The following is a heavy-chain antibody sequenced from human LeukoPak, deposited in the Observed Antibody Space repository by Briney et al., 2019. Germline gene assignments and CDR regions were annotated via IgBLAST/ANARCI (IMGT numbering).Heavy chain of an antibody. CDR3: ARLGTYYYYYMDV. V-gene: IGHV4-59*01. J-gene: IGHJ6*03. CDR2: IYYSGST. D-gene: IGHD7-27*01. CDR1: GGSISSYY. Sequence: SETLSLTCTVSGGSISSYYWSWIRQPPGKGLEWIGYIYYSGSTNYNPSLKSRVTISVDTSKNQFSLKLSSVTAADTAVYYCARLGTYYYYYMDVWGKGTTVTVSS.